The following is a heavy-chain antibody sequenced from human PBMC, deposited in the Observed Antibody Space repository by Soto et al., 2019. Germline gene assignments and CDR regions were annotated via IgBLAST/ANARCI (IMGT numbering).Heavy chain of an antibody. V-gene: IGHV4-59*01. D-gene: IGHD3-16*01. Sequence: PSETLSLTCTVSGGSISRYFWSWIRQPPGKGLELIGYIYYTGSTNYNPSLKSRVTISVDTSKIQFSLKLSSVTAADTALYFYARSLRNDLFDYWGQGTLVTVSS. CDR2: IYYTGST. J-gene: IGHJ4*02. CDR3: ARSLRNDLFDY. CDR1: GGSISRYF.